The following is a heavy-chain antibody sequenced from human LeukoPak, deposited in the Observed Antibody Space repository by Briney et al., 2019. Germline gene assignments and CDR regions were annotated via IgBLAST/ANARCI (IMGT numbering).Heavy chain of an antibody. D-gene: IGHD3-22*01. CDR2: IRSKTDGGTT. CDR1: GFTFSNAW. CDR3: TTDPYYYDSSGYYWGDY. V-gene: IGHV3-15*01. Sequence: QPGGSLRLSCAASGFTFSNAWMSWVRQAPGKGLEWVGRIRSKTDGGTTDYAAPVKGRFTISRDDSKNTLYLQMNSPKTEDTAVYYCTTDPYYYDSSGYYWGDYWGQGTLVTVSS. J-gene: IGHJ4*02.